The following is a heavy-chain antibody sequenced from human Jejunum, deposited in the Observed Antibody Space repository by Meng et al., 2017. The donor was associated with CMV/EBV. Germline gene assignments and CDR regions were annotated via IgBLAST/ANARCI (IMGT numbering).Heavy chain of an antibody. Sequence: SGLPFSNYWMSWVRQAPGKGLEWVANIKENGSEKYYVDSVKDRFTISRDNAKNSLYLQMNSLRAEDTAVYYCARGSGSTSWGFDPWGQGTRVTVSS. CDR2: IKENGSEK. CDR1: GLPFSNYW. D-gene: IGHD2-2*01. J-gene: IGHJ5*02. V-gene: IGHV3-7*01. CDR3: ARGSGSTSWGFDP.